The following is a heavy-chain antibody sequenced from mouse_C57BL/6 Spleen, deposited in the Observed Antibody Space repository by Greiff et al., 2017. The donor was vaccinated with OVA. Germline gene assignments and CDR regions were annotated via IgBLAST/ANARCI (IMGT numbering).Heavy chain of an antibody. CDR1: GYTFTSYW. CDR2: LDPKSGGT. V-gene: IGHV1-72*01. D-gene: IGHD2-4*01. Sequence: QVQLQQPGAELVKPGASVKLSCKASGYTFTSYWMHWVKQRPGRGLEWIGRLDPKSGGTKYHDKFKSKATLTVDKSSSTAYMQLSSLTSVDSAVYCSARGGDYDWFAYWGQGTLVTVSA. CDR3: ARGGDYDWFAY. J-gene: IGHJ3*01.